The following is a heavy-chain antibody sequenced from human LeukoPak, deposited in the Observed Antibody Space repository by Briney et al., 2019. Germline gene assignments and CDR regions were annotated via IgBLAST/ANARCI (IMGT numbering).Heavy chain of an antibody. J-gene: IGHJ5*02. D-gene: IGHD2-2*01. CDR1: GGSISSGGYY. V-gene: IGHV4-31*03. CDR2: IHDSGST. Sequence: SETLSLTCTVSGGSISSGGYYWSWIRHHPGKGLEYIGYIHDSGSTYYKPSLKRRVTISVDTSKNQFSLKLTSVTAADTAVYYCARDMIEACSSTTCYPRGWFDPWGQGTLVTVSS. CDR3: ARDMIEACSSTTCYPRGWFDP.